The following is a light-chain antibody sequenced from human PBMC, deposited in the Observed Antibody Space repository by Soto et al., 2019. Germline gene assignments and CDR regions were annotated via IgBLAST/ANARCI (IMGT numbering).Light chain of an antibody. CDR1: QSVSTS. V-gene: IGKV3-11*01. CDR3: QQRTNWPPGFT. Sequence: EIVLTQFPATLSLSPGERATLSCRASQSVSTSLAWYQQKPGQAPRLLIYGASNRATGVPARFSGSGSGTAFTLTITSLQPEDFAVYFCQQRTNWPPGFTFGPGTKVDIK. CDR2: GAS. J-gene: IGKJ3*01.